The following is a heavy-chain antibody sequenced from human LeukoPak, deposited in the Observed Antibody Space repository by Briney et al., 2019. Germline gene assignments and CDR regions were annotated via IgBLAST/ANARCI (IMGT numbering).Heavy chain of an antibody. J-gene: IGHJ4*02. CDR1: GYSFTSYW. CDR3: ARAERLIPNYYDSSGYYYALGY. D-gene: IGHD3-22*01. Sequence: GESLKISCKGSGYSFTSYWIGWVRQMPGKGLEWMGIIYPGDSDTRYSPSFQGQVTISADRSISTAYLQWSSLKASDTAMYYCARAERLIPNYYDSSGYYYALGYWGQGTLVTVSS. V-gene: IGHV5-51*01. CDR2: IYPGDSDT.